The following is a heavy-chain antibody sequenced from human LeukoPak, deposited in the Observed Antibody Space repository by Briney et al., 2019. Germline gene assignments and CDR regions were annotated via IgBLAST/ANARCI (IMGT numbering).Heavy chain of an antibody. V-gene: IGHV3-21*01. Sequence: GGSLRLSCAASGFTFSSYSMNWVRQAPGKGLEWVSSIRSSSNYIYYADSVKGRFTISRDNAKKSLYLQMNSLRVEDTAVYYCARADRSSFLGSGFDVWGQGTMVTVSS. CDR1: GFTFSSYS. J-gene: IGHJ3*01. CDR2: IRSSSNYI. D-gene: IGHD6-13*01. CDR3: ARADRSSFLGSGFDV.